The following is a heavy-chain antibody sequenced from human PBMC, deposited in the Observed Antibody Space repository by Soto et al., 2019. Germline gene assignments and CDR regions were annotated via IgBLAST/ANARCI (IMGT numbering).Heavy chain of an antibody. V-gene: IGHV3-21*01. CDR1: GFTFSSYS. J-gene: IGHJ4*02. D-gene: IGHD5-18*01. CDR3: ARDPSCYGYN. CDR2: ISSSSSYI. Sequence: EVQLVESGGGLVKPGGSLRLSCAASGFTFSSYSMNWVRQAPGKGLEWVSSISSSSSYIYYADSVKGRFTISRDNAKNSLYLLMNSLRAEDTAVYYCARDPSCYGYNWGQGTLVTVSS.